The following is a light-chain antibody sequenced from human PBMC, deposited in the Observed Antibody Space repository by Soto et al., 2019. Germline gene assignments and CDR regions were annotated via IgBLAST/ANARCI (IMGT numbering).Light chain of an antibody. J-gene: IGLJ1*01. V-gene: IGLV2-14*01. CDR2: DVS. Sequence: QSALTQPASXXXXXXXXXXXXCTGTSSDVGGYNYVSWYQQHPGKAPKLMIYDVSNRPSGVSNRFSGSKSGNTASLTISGLQAEDEADYYCSSYTSSSTLYVFGTGTKVTVL. CDR3: SSYTSSSTLYV. CDR1: SSDVGGYNY.